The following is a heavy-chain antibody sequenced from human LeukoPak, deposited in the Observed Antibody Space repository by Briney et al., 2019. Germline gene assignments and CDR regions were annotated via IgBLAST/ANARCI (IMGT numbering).Heavy chain of an antibody. D-gene: IGHD3-10*01. CDR1: GFTFSSYG. Sequence: GGSLRLSCAASGFTFSSYGMHWVRQAPGKGLEWVAVISYDGSNKYYADSVKGRFTISRDYAKNSLYLQMNSLRAEDTAVYYCARSGSGLDVWGKGTTVTVSS. V-gene: IGHV3-30*03. CDR3: ARSGSGLDV. CDR2: ISYDGSNK. J-gene: IGHJ6*04.